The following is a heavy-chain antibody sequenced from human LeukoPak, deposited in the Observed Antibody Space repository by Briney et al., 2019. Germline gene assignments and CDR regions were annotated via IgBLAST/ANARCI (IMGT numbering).Heavy chain of an antibody. Sequence: PGGSLRLSCEASGFTFSTYWMSWVRQAPGKGLEWVANIKQDGSEKYYVDSGKGRFTISRDNAKNSLYLQMNSLRAEDTAIFYCARDSAGNDYWGQGTLVTVSS. D-gene: IGHD6-13*01. CDR2: IKQDGSEK. CDR1: GFTFSTYW. V-gene: IGHV3-7*01. CDR3: ARDSAGNDY. J-gene: IGHJ4*02.